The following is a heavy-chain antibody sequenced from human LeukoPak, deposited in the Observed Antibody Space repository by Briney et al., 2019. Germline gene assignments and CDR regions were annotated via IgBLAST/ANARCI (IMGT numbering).Heavy chain of an antibody. Sequence: GGSLRLSCAASGFTVSSNHMSWVRQAPGQGLEWVSVIYIGGTIYYADSVKGRFTISRDNSQNTVYLEMHSLRAEDTAVYYCARDGVNHYYDCWGQGTLVTVSS. CDR1: GFTVSSNH. CDR2: IYIGGTI. V-gene: IGHV3-66*01. J-gene: IGHJ4*02. CDR3: ARDGVNHYYDC. D-gene: IGHD1-14*01.